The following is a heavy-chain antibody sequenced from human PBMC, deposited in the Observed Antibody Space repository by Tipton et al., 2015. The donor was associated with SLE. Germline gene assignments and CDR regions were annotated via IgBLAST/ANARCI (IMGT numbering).Heavy chain of an antibody. V-gene: IGHV4-39*01. D-gene: IGHD2-2*01. CDR1: GGSISSSGYY. J-gene: IGHJ3*02. Sequence: TLSLTCTVSGGSISSSGYYWGWIRQPPGKGLEWIGSIYYSGSTYYNPSLKGRVTISGDTSKNQFSLKLSSVTAADTAVYYCARQEYCSSTSCLMGAFDIWGQGTMVTVSS. CDR2: IYYSGST. CDR3: ARQEYCSSTSCLMGAFDI.